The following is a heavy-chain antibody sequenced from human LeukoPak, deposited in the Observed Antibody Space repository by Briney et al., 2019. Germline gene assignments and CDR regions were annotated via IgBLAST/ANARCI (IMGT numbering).Heavy chain of an antibody. CDR3: ARERTCSSASCPLDV. CDR1: GFXFSAYI. CDR2: ISSGSTYI. Sequence: GGSLRLSCAASGFXFSAYIMSWVRQAPGKGLEWVSSISSGSTYIYDADSLKDRFTISRDNAKNSLYLQMSSLRAEDTAVYYCARERTCSSASCPLDVWGQGTTVTVSS. V-gene: IGHV3-21*01. D-gene: IGHD2-2*01. J-gene: IGHJ6*02.